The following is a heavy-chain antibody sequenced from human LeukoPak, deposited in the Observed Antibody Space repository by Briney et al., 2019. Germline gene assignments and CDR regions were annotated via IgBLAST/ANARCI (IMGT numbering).Heavy chain of an antibody. Sequence: SETLSLTCTVSGGSISSSSDYWGWIRQPPGKGLEGIGSIYYTGRTYYNACLKSRVTISVDTSKNQCSLKLSSVTAADTAVYYCARVGCGGDCPFDYWGQGTLVTVSS. J-gene: IGHJ4*02. CDR2: IYYTGRT. D-gene: IGHD2-21*02. CDR3: ARVGCGGDCPFDY. V-gene: IGHV4-39*01. CDR1: GGSISSSSDY.